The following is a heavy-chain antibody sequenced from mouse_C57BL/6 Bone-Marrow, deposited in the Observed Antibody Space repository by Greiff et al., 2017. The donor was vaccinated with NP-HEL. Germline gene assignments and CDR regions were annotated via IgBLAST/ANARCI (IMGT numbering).Heavy chain of an antibody. V-gene: IGHV2-9-1*01. CDR3: ARMEEDSSGPPFAY. Sequence: VQLVESGPGLVAPSQSLSITCTVSGFSLTSYAISWVRQPPGKGLEWLGVIWTGGGTNYNSALKSRLSISKDNSKSQVFLKMNSLQTDDTARYYCARMEEDSSGPPFAYWGQGTLVTVSA. CDR2: IWTGGGT. J-gene: IGHJ3*01. D-gene: IGHD3-2*02. CDR1: GFSLTSYA.